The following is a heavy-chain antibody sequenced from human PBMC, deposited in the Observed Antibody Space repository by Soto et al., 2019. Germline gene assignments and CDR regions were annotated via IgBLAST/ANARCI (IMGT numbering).Heavy chain of an antibody. CDR1: GYTFTSYY. Sequence: ASVKVSCKASGYTFTSYYMHWVRQAPGQGLEWMGIINPSGGSTSYAQKFQGRVTMTRDTSTSTVYMELSSLRSEDTAVYYCARSQYYYDSSGSIQLSGQGTLVTVSS. CDR3: ARSQYYYDSSGSIQL. CDR2: INPSGGST. J-gene: IGHJ1*01. D-gene: IGHD3-22*01. V-gene: IGHV1-46*01.